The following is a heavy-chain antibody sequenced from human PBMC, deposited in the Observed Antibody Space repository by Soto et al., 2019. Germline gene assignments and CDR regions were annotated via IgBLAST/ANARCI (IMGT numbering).Heavy chain of an antibody. CDR1: GGSISSGGYY. Sequence: QVQLQESGPGLVKPSQTLSLTCTVSGGSISSGGYYWSWIRQHPGKGLEWIGYIYYSGSTYYNPSLKSRVTISVDTSKNQFSLKLSSVTAADTAVYYCARDSLAAAGTLLTHGGSFDYWGQGTLVTVSS. V-gene: IGHV4-31*03. J-gene: IGHJ4*02. D-gene: IGHD6-13*01. CDR2: IYYSGST. CDR3: ARDSLAAAGTLLTHGGSFDY.